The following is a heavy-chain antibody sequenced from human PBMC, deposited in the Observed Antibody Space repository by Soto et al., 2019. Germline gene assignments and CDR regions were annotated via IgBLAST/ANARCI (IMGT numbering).Heavy chain of an antibody. CDR2: IKSKADGGTI. D-gene: IGHD5-18*01. V-gene: IGHV3-15*01. J-gene: IGHJ4*02. CDR1: GFTFSNAW. CDR3: TTDMPYSYGAFDS. Sequence: EVQLVESGGGLVKPGGSLRLSCAASGFTFSNAWMSWVRQAPGKGLEWVGRIKSKADGGTIDYAAPVKGRFTISRDDSKNTLYLQMNSLKTADTAVYYCTTDMPYSYGAFDSWGQGTLVTVSS.